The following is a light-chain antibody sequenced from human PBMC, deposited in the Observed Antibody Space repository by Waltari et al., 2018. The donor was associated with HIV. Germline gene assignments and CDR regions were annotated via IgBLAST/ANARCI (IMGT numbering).Light chain of an antibody. CDR1: NDNVDYQG. J-gene: IGLJ3*02. V-gene: IGLV10-54*04. CDR2: REN. CDR3: SAWDNRLNGWV. Sequence: QAGPTQPSSTCMALGQTVRLTCTGNNDNVDYQGAFWVQHHEGHPPKVLSDRENSRPPGIPGRFSASRSGPTSYLTISGVQSDDEHYYCSAWDNRLNGWVFGEGTRLTVL.